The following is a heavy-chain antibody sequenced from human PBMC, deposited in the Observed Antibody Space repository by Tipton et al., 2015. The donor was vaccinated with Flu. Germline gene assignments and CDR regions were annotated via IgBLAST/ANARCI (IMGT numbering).Heavy chain of an antibody. CDR3: ARIYYYGSGDYYLDS. CDR1: GGSISSGSYY. J-gene: IGHJ4*02. CDR2: IYTTGST. V-gene: IGHV4-61*02. Sequence: TLSLTCTVSGGSISSGSYYWSWIRQPAGKGLEWIGRIYTTGSTNYNPSLKSRVTISADTSKNKFSLALRSVTAADTAVYYCARIYYYGSGDYYLDSWGQGTLVTVSS. D-gene: IGHD3-10*01.